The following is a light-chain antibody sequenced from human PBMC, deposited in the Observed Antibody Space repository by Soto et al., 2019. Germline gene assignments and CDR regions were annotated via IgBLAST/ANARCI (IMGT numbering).Light chain of an antibody. V-gene: IGKV1-5*03. CDR1: QSISSW. Sequence: DFQMTQSPSTLSASVGDRVTITCRASQSISSWLAWYQQKPGKAPKLLIYKASSLDTGVPSRFSGSGSGTEFTLTISSLQPDDFATYYCKQYNSYPITFGQGTRLEIK. J-gene: IGKJ5*01. CDR3: KQYNSYPIT. CDR2: KAS.